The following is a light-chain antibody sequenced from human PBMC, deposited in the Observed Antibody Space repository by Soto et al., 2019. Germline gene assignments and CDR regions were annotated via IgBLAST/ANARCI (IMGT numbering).Light chain of an antibody. CDR3: QQRSNWPRIT. J-gene: IGKJ5*01. Sequence: DIVLTQSPGTLSLSPGDRATLSCRASQSVSTSYLAWYQQKPGQAPRLLIYGASSRATGIPDRFSGSGSGTDFTLTISSLEPEDFAVYYCQQRSNWPRITFGQGTRLEIK. CDR2: GAS. CDR1: QSVSTSY. V-gene: IGKV3D-20*02.